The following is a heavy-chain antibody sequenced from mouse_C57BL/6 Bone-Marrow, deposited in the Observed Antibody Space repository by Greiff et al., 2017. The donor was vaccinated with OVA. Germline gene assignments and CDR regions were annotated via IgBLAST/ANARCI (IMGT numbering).Heavy chain of an antibody. Sequence: EVKLMESGGGLVQPGGSLKLSCAASGFTFSDYYMYWVRQTPEKRLAWVAYISNGGGSTYYPDTVKGRFTISRDNAKNTLYLQMSRLKSEDAAMYYCARPLYGSRFAYWGQGTLVTVSA. CDR2: ISNGGGST. J-gene: IGHJ3*01. V-gene: IGHV5-12*01. CDR1: GFTFSDYY. CDR3: ARPLYGSRFAY. D-gene: IGHD1-1*01.